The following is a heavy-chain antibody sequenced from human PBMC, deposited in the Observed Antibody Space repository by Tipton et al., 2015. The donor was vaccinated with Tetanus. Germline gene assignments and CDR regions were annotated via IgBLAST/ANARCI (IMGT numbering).Heavy chain of an antibody. D-gene: IGHD3-22*01. CDR2: ISGSGGST. V-gene: IGHV3-23*01. Sequence: SLRLSCAASGFTFSSYAMSWVRQAPGKGLEWVSAISGSGGSTYYADSVKGRFTISRDNSKNTLYLQMNSLRAEDTAVYYCAKDGPGYYYDSSGWYFDSWGQGALVTVSS. CDR3: AKDGPGYYYDSSGWYFDS. CDR1: GFTFSSYA. J-gene: IGHJ4*02.